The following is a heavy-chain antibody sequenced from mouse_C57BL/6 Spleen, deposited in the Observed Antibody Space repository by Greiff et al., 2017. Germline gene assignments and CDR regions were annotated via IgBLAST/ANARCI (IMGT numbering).Heavy chain of an antibody. Sequence: EVQLVESEGGLVQPGSSMKLSCTASGFTFSDYYMAWVRQVPEKGLEWVANINYDGSSTYYLDSLKSRFIISRDNAKNILYLQMSSLKSEDTATYYCARRSAQYAMDYWGQGTSVTVSS. CDR3: ARRSAQYAMDY. V-gene: IGHV5-16*02. CDR2: INYDGSST. J-gene: IGHJ4*01. CDR1: GFTFSDYY.